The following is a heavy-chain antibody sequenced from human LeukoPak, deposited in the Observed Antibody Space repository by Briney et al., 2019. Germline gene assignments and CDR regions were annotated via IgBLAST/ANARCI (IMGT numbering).Heavy chain of an antibody. Sequence: GASVKVSCKASGYTFTSYDINWVRQATGQGLEWMGWMNPNSGNTGYAQKLQGRTTMTRNTSISTAYRELSSLRSEDTAVYYCARGEDYMNGWGKGTTVTVSS. CDR2: MNPNSGNT. CDR1: GYTFTSYD. J-gene: IGHJ6*03. V-gene: IGHV1-8*01. CDR3: ARGEDYMNG.